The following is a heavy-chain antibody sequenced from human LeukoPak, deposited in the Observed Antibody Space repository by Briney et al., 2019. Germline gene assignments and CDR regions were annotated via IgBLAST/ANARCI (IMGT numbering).Heavy chain of an antibody. J-gene: IGHJ5*02. D-gene: IGHD3-10*01. Sequence: PGGSLRLSCAASGFTFSSYAMSWVRQAPGKGLEWVSALSGSGDTTYYADSVKGRFTISRDNSRNTLYLQMNSLRAEDTAVYYCAKDPDSMVRGIIWMNNWFDPWGQGTLVTVSS. CDR2: LSGSGDTT. V-gene: IGHV3-23*01. CDR3: AKDPDSMVRGIIWMNNWFDP. CDR1: GFTFSSYA.